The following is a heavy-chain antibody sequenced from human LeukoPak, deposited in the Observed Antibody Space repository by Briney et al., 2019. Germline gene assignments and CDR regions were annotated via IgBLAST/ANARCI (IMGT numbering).Heavy chain of an antibody. CDR3: ARAYQPLGGLSLPDY. J-gene: IGHJ4*02. CDR1: GYSFTTYA. Sequence: GASVKVSCKASGYSFTTYAMNWLRQAPGQGLEWMGWINPNTGNPTYAPGFTGRFVFSLDTSVSTAYLQISGLKAGDTAVYYCARAYQPLGGLSLPDYWGQGTLVSVSS. D-gene: IGHD3-16*02. CDR2: INPNTGNP. V-gene: IGHV7-4-1*02.